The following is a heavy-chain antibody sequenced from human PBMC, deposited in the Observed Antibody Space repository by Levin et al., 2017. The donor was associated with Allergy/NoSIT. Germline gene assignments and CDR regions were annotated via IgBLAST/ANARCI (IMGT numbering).Heavy chain of an antibody. CDR1: GFTFSSYA. J-gene: IGHJ4*02. Sequence: LSLTCAASGFTFSSYAMSWVRQAPGKGLEWVSAISGSGGSTYYADSVKGRFTISRDNSKNTLYLQMNSLRAEDTAVYYCAKDRVAGTGIDYWGQGTLVTVSS. CDR3: AKDRVAGTGIDY. D-gene: IGHD6-19*01. CDR2: ISGSGGST. V-gene: IGHV3-23*01.